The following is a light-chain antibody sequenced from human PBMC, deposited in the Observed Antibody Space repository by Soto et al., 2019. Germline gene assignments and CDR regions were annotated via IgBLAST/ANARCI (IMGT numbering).Light chain of an antibody. J-gene: IGKJ1*01. CDR1: QSISDT. CDR3: QQYNNWPWT. Sequence: EIVMTQSPSTLSVSTGGRATLSCRASQSISDTLAWYQQKPGQAPRLLIYSASRRATGFPARFSGSGSGTDFTLTISSLQSEDFAVYYCQQYNNWPWTFAQGTKVDIK. V-gene: IGKV3-15*01. CDR2: SAS.